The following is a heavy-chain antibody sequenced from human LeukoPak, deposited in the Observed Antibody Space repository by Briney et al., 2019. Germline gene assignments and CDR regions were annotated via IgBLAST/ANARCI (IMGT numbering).Heavy chain of an antibody. Sequence: PGGSLRLSCSASGFTFRIYAMTWVRQAPGKGLEWVSAISSGGGEKFYTDSVKGRFTISRDNSRNTLHLQMNSLRAEDTAVYYCAKDPFNYGPFDSWGQGTLVTVSS. CDR2: ISSGGGEK. V-gene: IGHV3-23*01. CDR3: AKDPFNYGPFDS. J-gene: IGHJ4*02. CDR1: GFTFRIYA. D-gene: IGHD3-10*01.